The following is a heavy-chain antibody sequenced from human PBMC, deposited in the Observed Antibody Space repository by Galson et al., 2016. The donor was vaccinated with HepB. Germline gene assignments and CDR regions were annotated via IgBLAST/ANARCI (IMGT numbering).Heavy chain of an antibody. CDR3: ARDMIYYGAGRFDY. J-gene: IGHJ4*02. CDR1: GFSLTTGGVG. Sequence: PALVKPTQTLTLTCTFSGFSLTTGGVGVAWIRQPPGKALEWLALIYWDGDKRFSPSLKNRLTISKATSKNQVLLTLTNLDSVDTGTYYCARDMIYYGAGRFDYWGQGTVVTVSS. D-gene: IGHD3-10*01. V-gene: IGHV2-5*02. CDR2: IYWDGDK.